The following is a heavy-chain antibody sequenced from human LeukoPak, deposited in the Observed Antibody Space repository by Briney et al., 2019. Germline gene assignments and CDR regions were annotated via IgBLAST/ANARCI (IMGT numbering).Heavy chain of an antibody. D-gene: IGHD2-15*01. CDR3: ARDSLYYYYYYMDV. J-gene: IGHJ6*03. CDR1: GGSFSGYY. CDR2: INHSGST. V-gene: IGHV4-34*01. Sequence: PSETLSLTCAVYGGSFSGYYWSWIRQPPGKGLEWIGEINHSGSTNYNPSRKCRVTISVDTSKNQFSLKLSSVTAADTALYYCARDSLYYYYYYMDVWGKGTTVTVSS.